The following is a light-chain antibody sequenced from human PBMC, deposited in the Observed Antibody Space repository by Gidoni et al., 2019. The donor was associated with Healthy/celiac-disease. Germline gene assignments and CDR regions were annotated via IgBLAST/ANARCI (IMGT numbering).Light chain of an antibody. V-gene: IGKV2-28*01. J-gene: IGKJ1*01. CDR2: LGS. CDR3: MQALQTRT. CDR1: QSLLHSNGYNS. Sequence: IVMTQSPLSLPVTPGEPASISCRSSQSLLHSNGYNSLEWYLQKPGQSPQLLIYLGSNRASGVPDRFIGSGSGTDFTLKISRVEAEDVWVYYCMQALQTRTFGQGTKVEIK.